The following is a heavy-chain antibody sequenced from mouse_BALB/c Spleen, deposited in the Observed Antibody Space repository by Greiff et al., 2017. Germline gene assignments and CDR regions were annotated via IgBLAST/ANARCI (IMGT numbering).Heavy chain of an antibody. CDR2: ISSGSSTI. Sequence: EVKLVESGGGLVQPGGSRKLSCAASGFTFSSFGMHWVRQAPEKGLEWVAYISSGSSTIYYADTVKGRFTISRDNPKNTLFLQMSSLRSEDTAMYYCARDDYDFDYWGQGTTLTVSS. D-gene: IGHD2-4*01. J-gene: IGHJ2*01. CDR3: ARDDYDFDY. CDR1: GFTFSSFG. V-gene: IGHV5-17*02.